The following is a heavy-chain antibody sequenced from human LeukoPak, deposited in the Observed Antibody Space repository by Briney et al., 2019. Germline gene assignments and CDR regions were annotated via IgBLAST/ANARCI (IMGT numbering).Heavy chain of an antibody. Sequence: PSETLSLTCAVYGGSFSGYYWSWIRQPPGKGLEWIGEINHSGSTNYNPSLKSRVTISVDTSKNQFSLKLSSVTAADTAVYYCATQMGEMATGTAGYWGQGTLVTVSS. CDR3: ATQMGEMATGTAGY. V-gene: IGHV4-34*01. CDR2: INHSGST. D-gene: IGHD5-24*01. CDR1: GGSFSGYY. J-gene: IGHJ4*02.